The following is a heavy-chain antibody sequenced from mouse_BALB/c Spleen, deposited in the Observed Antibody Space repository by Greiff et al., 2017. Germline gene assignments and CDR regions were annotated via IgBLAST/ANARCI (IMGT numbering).Heavy chain of an antibody. D-gene: IGHD1-2*01. CDR2: INPSTGYT. J-gene: IGHJ4*01. CDR3: ARSGLLRLEYAMDY. V-gene: IGHV1-7*01. Sequence: VQLVESGAELAKPGASVKMSCKASGYTFTSYWMHWVKQRPGQGLEWIGYINPSTGYTEYNQKFKDKATLTADKSSSTAYMQLSSLTSEDSAVYYCARSGLLRLEYAMDYWGQGTSVTVSS. CDR1: GYTFTSYW.